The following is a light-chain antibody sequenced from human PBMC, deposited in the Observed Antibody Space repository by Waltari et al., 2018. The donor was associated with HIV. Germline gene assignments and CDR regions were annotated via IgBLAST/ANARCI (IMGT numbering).Light chain of an antibody. J-gene: IGLJ3*02. CDR3: SSYTSSSTWV. Sequence: QSALTQPASVSGSPGQSITISCTGTSSDVGCYNYVSWYQQHPGKAPKLMIYDVSNRPSGVSIRFSGSKSGNTASLIISGLQAEDEADYYCSSYTSSSTWVFGGGTKLTVL. V-gene: IGLV2-14*03. CDR1: SSDVGCYNY. CDR2: DVS.